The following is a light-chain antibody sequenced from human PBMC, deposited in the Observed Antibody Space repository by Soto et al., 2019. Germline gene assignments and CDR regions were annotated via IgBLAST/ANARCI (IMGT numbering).Light chain of an antibody. V-gene: IGKV3-20*01. CDR1: QSIDKSF. Sequence: LLLTQSPGTLSLSPWERATLSCRASQSIDKSFLAWYQQKPGQAPRLLIYGASTRATGIPERFSGSGSGTDFTLTINRLEPEDFALYYCQQYGTSLYTFGQGTKLEIK. CDR2: GAS. J-gene: IGKJ2*01. CDR3: QQYGTSLYT.